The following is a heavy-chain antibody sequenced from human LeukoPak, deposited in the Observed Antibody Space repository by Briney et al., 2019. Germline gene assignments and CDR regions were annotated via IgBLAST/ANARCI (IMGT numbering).Heavy chain of an antibody. Sequence: ASVKVSCKASGYTFTGYYMHWVRQAPGQGLEWMGWINPNSGGANYAQKFQGRVTMTRDTSISTAFMGLSRLRSDDTAVYYCARDLGCTSTSCYAFDYWGQGTLVTVSS. CDR2: INPNSGGA. CDR1: GYTFTGYY. J-gene: IGHJ4*02. V-gene: IGHV1-2*02. D-gene: IGHD2-2*01. CDR3: ARDLGCTSTSCYAFDY.